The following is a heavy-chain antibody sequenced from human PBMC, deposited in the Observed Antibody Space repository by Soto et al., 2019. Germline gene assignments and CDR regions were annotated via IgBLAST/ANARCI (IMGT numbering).Heavy chain of an antibody. J-gene: IGHJ6*02. CDR2: INPDGSST. D-gene: IGHD6-19*01. CDR1: GFTFSSYW. Sequence: GGSLRLSCAASGFTFSSYWMHWVRQAPGKGLVWVSRINPDGSSTSYADSVKGRFTISRDNAKNTLYLQMNSLRAEDTAVYHCAKDQGGWHTYYYYGMDVWGQGTTVTVSS. CDR3: AKDQGGWHTYYYYGMDV. V-gene: IGHV3-74*01.